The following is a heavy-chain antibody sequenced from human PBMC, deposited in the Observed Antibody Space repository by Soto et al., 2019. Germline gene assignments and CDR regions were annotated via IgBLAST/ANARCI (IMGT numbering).Heavy chain of an antibody. CDR1: GGTFSSYA. V-gene: IGHV1-69*01. J-gene: IGHJ6*02. CDR2: IIPIFGTA. Sequence: QVQLVQSGAEVKKPGSSVNVSCKASGGTFSSYAISWVRQAPGQGLEWMGGIIPIFGTANYAQKFQGRVTITADESTRTAYMELSSLRSEDTGVYYGARGPLGMDVCGQGTTVTVAS. CDR3: ARGPLGMDV.